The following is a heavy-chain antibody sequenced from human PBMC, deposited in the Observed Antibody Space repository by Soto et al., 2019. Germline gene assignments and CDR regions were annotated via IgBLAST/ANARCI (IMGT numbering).Heavy chain of an antibody. CDR3: VKDGGYCSSSTCYSPRNHYFDS. V-gene: IGHV3-7*03. J-gene: IGHJ4*02. D-gene: IGHD2-2*01. CDR1: GVTLRDYW. CDR2: IKFDGSEK. Sequence: GGSLGLACEASGVTLRDYWMSWVRQAPGKGPEWVANIKFDGSEKQYVDSVRGRFTISRDNSRNSLFLQMNSLRAGDTAVYYCVKDGGYCSSSTCYSPRNHYFDSWGQGTLVTVPS.